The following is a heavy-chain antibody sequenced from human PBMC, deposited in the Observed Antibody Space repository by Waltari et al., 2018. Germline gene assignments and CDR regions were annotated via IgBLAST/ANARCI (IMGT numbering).Heavy chain of an antibody. D-gene: IGHD1-26*01. CDR1: GYTFTSYA. J-gene: IGHJ2*01. Sequence: QVQLVQSGAEVKKPGASVKVSCKASGYTFTSYAMHWVRQAPGQRLEWLGWINAGNGNTKYSKEFQGRVTITRDTSASTAYMELGSLRSEDMAVYYCARWGSWDPGDSGGWYFDLWGRGTLVTVSS. CDR3: ARWGSWDPGDSGGWYFDL. V-gene: IGHV1-3*03. CDR2: INAGNGNT.